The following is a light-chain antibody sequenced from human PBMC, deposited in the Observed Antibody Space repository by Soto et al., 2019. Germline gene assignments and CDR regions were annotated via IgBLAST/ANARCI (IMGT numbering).Light chain of an antibody. J-gene: IGLJ2*01. V-gene: IGLV2-14*03. Sequence: QSALTPPASVSGSPGQSITISCTGTSSDVGGYNCVSWYQQHPGKAPKLMIYDVSNRPAGVSNRFSGSKSGNTASLTISGLQAADEADYYCSSYTSSNTLVFGGGTKLTVL. CDR1: SSDVGGYNC. CDR2: DVS. CDR3: SSYTSSNTLV.